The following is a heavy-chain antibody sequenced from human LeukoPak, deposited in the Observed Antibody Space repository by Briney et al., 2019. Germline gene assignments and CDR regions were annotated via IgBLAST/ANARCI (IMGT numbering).Heavy chain of an antibody. CDR1: GGSFSGYY. D-gene: IGHD3-22*01. V-gene: IGHV4-34*01. Sequence: SETLSLTCAVYGGSFSGYYWSWIRQPPGKGLEWIGEINHSGSTNYNPSLKSRVTISVDTSKNQFSLKLSSVTAADTAVYYCARTSPPYYYDSSGFRFQHWGQGTLVTVSS. J-gene: IGHJ1*01. CDR2: INHSGST. CDR3: ARTSPPYYYDSSGFRFQH.